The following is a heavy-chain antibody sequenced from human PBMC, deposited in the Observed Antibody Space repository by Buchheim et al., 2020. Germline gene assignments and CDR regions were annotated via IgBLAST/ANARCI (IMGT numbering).Heavy chain of an antibody. V-gene: IGHV3-30*18. J-gene: IGHJ4*02. CDR2: ISYDGSNK. D-gene: IGHD3-3*01. CDR3: AKDIDYDFWSGSTAFDY. CDR1: GFTFSSYG. Sequence: VQLLESGGGVVQPGRSLRLSCAASGFTFSSYGMHWVRQAPGKGLEWVAVISYDGSNKYYADSVKGRFTISRDNSKNTLYLQMNSLRAEDTAVYYCAKDIDYDFWSGSTAFDYWGQGTL.